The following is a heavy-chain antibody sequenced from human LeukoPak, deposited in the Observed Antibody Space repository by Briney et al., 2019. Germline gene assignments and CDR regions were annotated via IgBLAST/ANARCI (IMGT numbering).Heavy chain of an antibody. CDR2: IIPMIGTA. CDR3: ARTYYGSGSYIGSYYYYMDV. D-gene: IGHD3-10*01. J-gene: IGHJ6*03. Sequence: SVKVSCKASGGTFSTYGISWVRQAPGQGPEWMGGIIPMIGTAKYAQKFQGRVTITADASTSTAYMELSSLRSEDTAVYYCARTYYGSGSYIGSYYYYMDVWGKGTTVT. V-gene: IGHV1-69*01. CDR1: GGTFSTYG.